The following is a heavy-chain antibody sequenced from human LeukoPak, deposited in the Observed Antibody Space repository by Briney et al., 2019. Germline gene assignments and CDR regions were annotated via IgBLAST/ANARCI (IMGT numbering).Heavy chain of an antibody. CDR3: ARVEGIVVVVAATPIHHAFDI. Sequence: PSETLSLTCTVSGGSISSGDYYWSWIRQPSGKGLEWIGYIYYSGSTYYNPSLKSRVTISVDTSKNQFSLKLSSVTAADTAVYYCARVEGIVVVVAATPIHHAFDIWGQGTMVTVSS. CDR2: IYYSGST. J-gene: IGHJ3*02. V-gene: IGHV4-30-4*01. D-gene: IGHD2-15*01. CDR1: GGSISSGDYY.